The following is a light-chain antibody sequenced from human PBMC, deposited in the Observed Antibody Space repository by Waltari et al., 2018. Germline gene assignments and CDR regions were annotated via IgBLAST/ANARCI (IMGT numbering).Light chain of an antibody. CDR3: QSSDSSGSYVL. J-gene: IGLJ3*02. Sequence: SYGLTQAPSVSVSPGQTARITCSGDTLPKEYAYWYQQKPGQAPVLVIYKDSERPSGIPALFSGSRAGTTVALTINGVQAGDEAEYYCQSSDSSGSYVLFGGGTKLTVL. CDR1: TLPKEY. CDR2: KDS. V-gene: IGLV3-25*03.